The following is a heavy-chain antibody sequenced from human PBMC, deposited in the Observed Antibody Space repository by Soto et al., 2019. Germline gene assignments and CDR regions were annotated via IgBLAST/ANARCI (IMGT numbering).Heavy chain of an antibody. CDR3: AKDHGITIFGVVIQYYFDY. Sequence: GGSLRLSCAASGFTFSSYAMSWVRQAPGKGLEWVSAISGSGGSTYYADSVKGRFTISRDNSKNTLYLQMNSLRAEDTAVYYCAKDHGITIFGVVIQYYFDYWGQGPLVTVSS. CDR1: GFTFSSYA. V-gene: IGHV3-23*01. D-gene: IGHD3-3*01. CDR2: ISGSGGST. J-gene: IGHJ4*02.